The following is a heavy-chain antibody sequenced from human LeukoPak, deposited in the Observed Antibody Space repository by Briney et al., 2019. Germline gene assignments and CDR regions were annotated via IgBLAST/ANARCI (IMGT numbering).Heavy chain of an antibody. D-gene: IGHD3-22*01. CDR2: INQDGSEK. Sequence: GGSLRLSCAASGFTFSSYWMSWVRQAPGKGLEWVANINQDGSEKYYVDSVKGRFTISRDNAKNSLYLQMNSLRAEDTAVYYCARGAYYYDSSGYAHWGQGTLVTVSS. V-gene: IGHV3-7*01. J-gene: IGHJ4*02. CDR3: ARGAYYYDSSGYAH. CDR1: GFTFSSYW.